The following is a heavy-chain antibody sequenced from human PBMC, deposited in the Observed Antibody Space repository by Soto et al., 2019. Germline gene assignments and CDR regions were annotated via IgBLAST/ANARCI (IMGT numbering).Heavy chain of an antibody. CDR2: IYYSGST. CDR1: GGSISSGGYY. J-gene: IGHJ4*02. Sequence: SETLSLTCTASGGSISSGGYYWSWIRQHPGKGLEWIGYIYYSGSTYYNPSLKSRVTISVDTSKNQFSLKLSSVTAADTAVYYCARSTPSLLWFGEFRYYFDYWGQGTLVTVSS. D-gene: IGHD3-10*01. V-gene: IGHV4-31*03. CDR3: ARSTPSLLWFGEFRYYFDY.